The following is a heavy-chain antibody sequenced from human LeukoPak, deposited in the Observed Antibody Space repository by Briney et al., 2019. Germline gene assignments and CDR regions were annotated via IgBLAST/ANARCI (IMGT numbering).Heavy chain of an antibody. V-gene: IGHV4-59*08. CDR2: IYYSGST. J-gene: IGHJ1*01. CDR3: ARGVSYYDSSGYYNEYFQH. D-gene: IGHD3-22*01. Sequence: PSETLSLTCTVSGGSISSYYWSWIGQPPGKGLEWIGYIYYSGSTNYNPSLKSRVTISVDTSKNQFSLKLSSVTAADTAVYYCARGVSYYDSSGYYNEYFQHWGQGTLVTVSS. CDR1: GGSISSYY.